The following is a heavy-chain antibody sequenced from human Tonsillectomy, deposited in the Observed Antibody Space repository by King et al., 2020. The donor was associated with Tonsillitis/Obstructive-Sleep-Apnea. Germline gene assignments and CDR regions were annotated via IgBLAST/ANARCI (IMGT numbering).Heavy chain of an antibody. CDR1: RFTFSSYA. V-gene: IGHV3-23*04. Sequence: VQLVESGGGLVQPGGSLRLSCAAPRFTFSSYAMSWVRQAPGKGLEWVSSISGSGSSTYYGDPVKGRFTISRDNAKNTLYLQMNSLRAEDTAVYYCAKDPYGDDVRAPDYWGQGTLVTVSA. J-gene: IGHJ4*02. D-gene: IGHD4/OR15-4a*01. CDR3: AKDPYGDDVRAPDY. CDR2: ISGSGSST.